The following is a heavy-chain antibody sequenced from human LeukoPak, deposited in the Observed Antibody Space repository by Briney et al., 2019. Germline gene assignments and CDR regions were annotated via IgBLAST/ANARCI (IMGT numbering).Heavy chain of an antibody. CDR1: GFTFSNAW. J-gene: IGHJ4*02. D-gene: IGHD5-24*01. Sequence: GGSLRLSCAASGFTFSNAWMSWVRQAPGKGLEWVGRIKSKTDGGTTDYAAPVKGRFTISRDDSKNTLYLQMNSLKTEDTAVYYCTTERDGHNRPNDYWGQGTLVTVSS. CDR3: TTERDGHNRPNDY. CDR2: IKSKTDGGTT. V-gene: IGHV3-15*01.